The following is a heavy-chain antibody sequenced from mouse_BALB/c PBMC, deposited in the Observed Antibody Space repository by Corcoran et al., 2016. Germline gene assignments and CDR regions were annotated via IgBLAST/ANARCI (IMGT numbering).Heavy chain of an antibody. Sequence: QIKLVQSGPELMKPGGTVKISCKASGYTFTNYGMNWVKQAPGKGLKWMGWINTYTGEPTYADDYKGRFAFSLETSASTAYLQINNLKNEDTATYFCARGLSLYFDYWGQGSTLTVSS. D-gene: IGHD3-1*01. V-gene: IGHV9-3-1*01. J-gene: IGHJ2*01. CDR1: GYTFTNYG. CDR2: INTYTGEP. CDR3: ARGLSLYFDY.